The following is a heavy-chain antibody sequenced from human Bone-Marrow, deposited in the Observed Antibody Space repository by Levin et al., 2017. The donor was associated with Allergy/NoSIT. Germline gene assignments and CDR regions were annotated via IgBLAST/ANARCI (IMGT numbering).Heavy chain of an antibody. Sequence: SVKVSCRASGGTFSSFAISWVRQVPGQGLQWMGVIIPILDRVYYAHRLQGRLTITADASTSTAYMELSGLTSDDTGVYYCARDGDVNNYENSGHYPTDDWGQGTQVTVSS. V-gene: IGHV1-69*10. CDR2: IIPILDRV. J-gene: IGHJ4*02. CDR3: ARDGDVNNYENSGHYPTDD. CDR1: GGTFSSFA. D-gene: IGHD3-22*01.